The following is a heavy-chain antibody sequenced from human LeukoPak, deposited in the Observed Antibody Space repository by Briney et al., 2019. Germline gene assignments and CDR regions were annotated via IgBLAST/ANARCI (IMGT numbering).Heavy chain of an antibody. J-gene: IGHJ4*02. Sequence: ASVKVSCKASGYTFTGYYMHWVRQAPGQGLEWMGWIKPNSGGTNYAQKFQGRVTMNRDTSISTAYMELSRLRSDDTAVYYCARSLWFGELYGYWGQGTLVTVSS. D-gene: IGHD3-10*01. CDR2: IKPNSGGT. CDR3: ARSLWFGELYGY. CDR1: GYTFTGYY. V-gene: IGHV1-2*02.